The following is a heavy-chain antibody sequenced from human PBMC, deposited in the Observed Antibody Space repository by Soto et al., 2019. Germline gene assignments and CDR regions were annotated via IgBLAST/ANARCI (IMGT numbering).Heavy chain of an antibody. CDR1: GYTFTGYY. Sequence: ASVKVSCKASGYTFTGYYMHWVRQAPGQGLEWMGWINPNSGGTDYAQKFQGRVTMTRDTSISTAYMELSRLRSDDTAVYYCTSYTAVAGTLDFDYWGQGTLVTVSS. D-gene: IGHD6-19*01. J-gene: IGHJ4*02. CDR3: TSYTAVAGTLDFDY. CDR2: INPNSGGT. V-gene: IGHV1-2*02.